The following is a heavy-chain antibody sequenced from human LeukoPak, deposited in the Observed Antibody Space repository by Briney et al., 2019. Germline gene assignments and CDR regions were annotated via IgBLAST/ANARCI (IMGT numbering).Heavy chain of an antibody. Sequence: PGGSLRLSCAASGFTFSNYATSWVRQAPGKGLEWVSTISGGGRSTYYADSVKGRFTISRDNSKNTLYLQMNSLRAEDTAVYYCARDYYDSSGYYHSWGQGTLVTVSS. V-gene: IGHV3-23*01. CDR3: ARDYYDSSGYYHS. D-gene: IGHD3-22*01. CDR1: GFTFSNYA. CDR2: ISGGGRST. J-gene: IGHJ5*02.